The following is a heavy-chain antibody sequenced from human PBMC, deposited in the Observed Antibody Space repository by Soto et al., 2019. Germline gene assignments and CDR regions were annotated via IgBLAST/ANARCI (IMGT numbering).Heavy chain of an antibody. J-gene: IGHJ6*02. V-gene: IGHV4-30-2*01. D-gene: IGHD4-17*01. CDR2: IYHSGST. Sequence: PSETLSLTCAVSGGSISSGGYSWSWIRQPPGKGLEWIGYIYHSGSTYYNPSLKSRVTISVDRSKNQFSLKLSSVTAADTAVYYCARVNGVYFNYFYYYGMDVWGQGTKVTVSS. CDR3: ARVNGVYFNYFYYYGMDV. CDR1: GGSISSGGYS.